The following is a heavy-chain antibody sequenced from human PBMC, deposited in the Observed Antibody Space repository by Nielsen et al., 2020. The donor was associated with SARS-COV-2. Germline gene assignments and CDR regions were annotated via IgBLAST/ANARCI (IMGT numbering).Heavy chain of an antibody. CDR3: ARGPYCSSTSCYSLYYFDY. CDR1: GFTFSSYW. V-gene: IGHV3-7*03. D-gene: IGHD2-2*02. Sequence: GESLKISCAASGFTFSSYWMSWVRQAPGKGLEWVANIKQDGSEKYYVDSVKGRFTISRDNAKNSLYLQMNSLRAEDTAVYYCARGPYCSSTSCYSLYYFDYWGQGTLVTVSS. CDR2: IKQDGSEK. J-gene: IGHJ4*02.